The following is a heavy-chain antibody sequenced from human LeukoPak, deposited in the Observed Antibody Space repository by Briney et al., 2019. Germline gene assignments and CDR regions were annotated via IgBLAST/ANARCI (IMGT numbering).Heavy chain of an antibody. Sequence: GRSLRLSCAASGFTFGTYAMSWVRQAPGKWLEWVSAISGSSDYTFYADSVKGRFTISRDNSKNTLYLQMSSLRAEDTAVYYCATAPGRSYRLFDYWGQGTLVTVSS. CDR1: GFTFGTYA. CDR2: ISGSSDYT. J-gene: IGHJ4*02. V-gene: IGHV3-23*01. CDR3: ATAPGRSYRLFDY. D-gene: IGHD3-16*02.